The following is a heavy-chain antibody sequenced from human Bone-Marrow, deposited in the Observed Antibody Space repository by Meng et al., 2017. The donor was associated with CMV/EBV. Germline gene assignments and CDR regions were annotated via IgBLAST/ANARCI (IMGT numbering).Heavy chain of an antibody. J-gene: IGHJ6*02. CDR2: VSSDGSST. V-gene: IGHV3-74*01. CDR1: GFTFSRYW. D-gene: IGHD3-3*01. CDR3: ARDRLSPRYDYTSASAEAIHGVDV. Sequence: GGSLRLSCEGSGFTFSRYWMHWVRQAPGKGLVWVSRVSSDGSSTTYADSVKGRSTISRANTKNTVYLQLYSLRAEDTAVFYCARDRLSPRYDYTSASAEAIHGVDVWGQGTTVTVSS.